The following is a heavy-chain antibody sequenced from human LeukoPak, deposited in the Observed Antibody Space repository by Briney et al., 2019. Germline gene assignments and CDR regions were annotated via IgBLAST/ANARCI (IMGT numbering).Heavy chain of an antibody. CDR1: GFTFSSYW. J-gene: IGHJ4*02. V-gene: IGHV3-7*01. CDR2: IKQDGSEK. D-gene: IGHD3-16*01. CDR3: ARGRFGYGDYFDY. Sequence: GGSLRLSCAASGFTFSSYWMSWVRQAPGKGLEWVANIKQDGSEKYYVDSVKGRFTISRDNAKNSLYLQMNSLRAEDTAVYYCARGRFGYGDYFDYRGQGTLVTVSS.